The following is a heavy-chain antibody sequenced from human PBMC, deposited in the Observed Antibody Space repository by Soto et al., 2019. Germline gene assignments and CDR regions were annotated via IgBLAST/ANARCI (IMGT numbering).Heavy chain of an antibody. J-gene: IGHJ4*02. CDR3: AKGYNYDRSGNPDY. Sequence: EVQLVESGGGLVQPGRSLRLSCAASGFTFDDYAMHWVRQAPGKGLEWVSGINWNSGSIGYADSVKGRFTISRDNAKNSLYLQMNNLRTEDTALYYCAKGYNYDRSGNPDYWGQGTLVTVSS. CDR1: GFTFDDYA. CDR2: INWNSGSI. D-gene: IGHD3-22*01. V-gene: IGHV3-9*01.